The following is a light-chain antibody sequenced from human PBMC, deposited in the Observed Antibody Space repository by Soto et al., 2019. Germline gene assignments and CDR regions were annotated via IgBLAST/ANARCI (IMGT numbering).Light chain of an antibody. Sequence: EIVMTQSPATLSVSPGERATLSCRASQSVSVNLAWYQQKPGQPPRLLIYDASNRATGIPARFSGSGSGTDFTLTISSLEPEDFAVYYCQQRSNWPPITFGQGTRLEIK. CDR3: QQRSNWPPIT. V-gene: IGKV3-11*01. J-gene: IGKJ5*01. CDR1: QSVSVN. CDR2: DAS.